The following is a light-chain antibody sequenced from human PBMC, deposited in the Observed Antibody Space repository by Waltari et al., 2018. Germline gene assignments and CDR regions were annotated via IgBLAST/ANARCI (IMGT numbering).Light chain of an antibody. Sequence: WYKQHPGKAPELMIFDVSKRPSGVSHRSSASASGDTASLTISGLQADDEGDYYCSSYTGRNSWVFGGGTKLTVL. V-gene: IGLV2-14*04. CDR2: DVS. CDR3: SSYTGRNSWV. J-gene: IGLJ3*02.